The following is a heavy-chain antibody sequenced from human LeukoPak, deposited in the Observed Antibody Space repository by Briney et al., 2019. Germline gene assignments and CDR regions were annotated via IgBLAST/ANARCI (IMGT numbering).Heavy chain of an antibody. Sequence: PSGTLSLTCTVSGGSISSGGYYWSWIRQHPGKGLEWIGYIYYSGSTYYNPSLKSRVTISVDTSKNQFSLKLSSVTAADTAVYYCATCIAAAGDYDYWGQGTLVTVSS. CDR1: GGSISSGGYY. CDR2: IYYSGST. V-gene: IGHV4-31*03. D-gene: IGHD6-13*01. CDR3: ATCIAAAGDYDY. J-gene: IGHJ4*02.